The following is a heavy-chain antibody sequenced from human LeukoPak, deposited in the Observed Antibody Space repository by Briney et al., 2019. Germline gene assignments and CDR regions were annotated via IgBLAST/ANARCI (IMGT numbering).Heavy chain of an antibody. CDR2: LSASGGLT. D-gene: IGHD4-11*01. CDR3: AKGGSSYSEMDY. V-gene: IGHV3-23*01. Sequence: AGSLRLSCAASGFTFSSYAMSWVRQAPGKGLEWVSGLSASGGLTYYSDSVKGRFTISRDNSKNTLYLQMNSLRADDTAVYYCAKGGSSYSEMDYWGQGTLVTVSS. CDR1: GFTFSSYA. J-gene: IGHJ4*02.